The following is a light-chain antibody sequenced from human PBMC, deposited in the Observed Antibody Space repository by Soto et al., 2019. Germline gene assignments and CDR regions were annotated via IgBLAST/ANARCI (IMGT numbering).Light chain of an antibody. V-gene: IGLV7-46*01. Sequence: QTVVTQEPSLTVSPGGTVTLTCGSSTGAVTSGHYPHWFQQKPGQAPTTLIYQTTNKHSWTPARFSGSLLGDKAALTLSGAQPEDEADYYCLLSYSGARVFGGGTKLTVL. CDR2: QTT. CDR3: LLSYSGARV. J-gene: IGLJ3*02. CDR1: TGAVTSGHY.